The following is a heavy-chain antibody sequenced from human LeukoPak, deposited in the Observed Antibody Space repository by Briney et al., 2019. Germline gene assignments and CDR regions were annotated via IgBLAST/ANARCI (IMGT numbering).Heavy chain of an antibody. D-gene: IGHD3-3*01. Sequence: GGSLRLSCAASGFTVSSNYMSWVRRAPGKGLEWVSVIYSGGSTCYADSVKGRFTISRDNSKNTLYLQMNSLRAEDTAVYYCAREPFSFWSGTIGLYYYMDVWGKGTTVTVSS. CDR1: GFTVSSNY. CDR3: AREPFSFWSGTIGLYYYMDV. V-gene: IGHV3-66*02. J-gene: IGHJ6*03. CDR2: IYSGGST.